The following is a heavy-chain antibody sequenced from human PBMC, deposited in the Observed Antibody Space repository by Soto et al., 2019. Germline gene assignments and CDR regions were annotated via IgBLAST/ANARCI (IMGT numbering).Heavy chain of an antibody. CDR2: IMPIFRTP. CDR1: GYTFTSYY. V-gene: IGHV1-69*13. CDR3: ARDKDRPQLGGNYYYILDV. J-gene: IGHJ6*02. D-gene: IGHD3-3*02. Sequence: SVKVSCKASGYTFTSYYIHWVRQAPGQGLEWMGGIMPIFRTPDYAQKFQGRVTVTADESTSTAYMELSGLTSDDTAVYYCARDKDRPQLGGNYYYILDVWGQGTTVTVSS.